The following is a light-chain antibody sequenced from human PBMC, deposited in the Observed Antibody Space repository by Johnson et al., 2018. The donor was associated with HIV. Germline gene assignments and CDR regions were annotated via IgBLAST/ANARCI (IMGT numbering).Light chain of an antibody. J-gene: IGLJ1*01. CDR2: RNH. CDR3: AAWDDSLNGSYV. Sequence: QSVLTQPPSESETPGQRVTISCSGSTSNIGSNTVSWYQQLPGTAPKLLIYRNHQRPSGVPDRISGSKSGTSASLAISGLQAEDEADYYCAAWDDSLNGSYVFGTGTKVTVL. CDR1: TSNIGSNT. V-gene: IGLV1-44*01.